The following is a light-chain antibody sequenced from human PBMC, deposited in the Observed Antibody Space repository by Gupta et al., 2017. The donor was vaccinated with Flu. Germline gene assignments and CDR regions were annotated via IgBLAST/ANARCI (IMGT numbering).Light chain of an antibody. CDR3: QQDGSSPPYT. J-gene: IGKJ2*01. Sequence: VLTQSPGTLSLSPGERATLSCMASQSVSSSYLAWYQQKPGQAPRLLIYGASSRATGIPDRFSGSGCGTDFTLTISRLEPEDFAVYSCQQDGSSPPYTFGQGTKLEIK. CDR1: QSVSSSY. V-gene: IGKV3-20*01. CDR2: GAS.